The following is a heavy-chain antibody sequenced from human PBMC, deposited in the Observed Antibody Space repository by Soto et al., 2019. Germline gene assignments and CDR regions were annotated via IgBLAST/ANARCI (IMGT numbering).Heavy chain of an antibody. J-gene: IGHJ4*02. V-gene: IGHV4-34*01. CDR3: ARGTVTIGY. CDR2: INHSGST. CDR1: GGSLSGYY. D-gene: IGHD4-17*01. Sequence: SETLSLTCAVYGGSLSGYYWSWIRQPPGEGLEWIGEINHSGSTNYNPSLKSRVTISVDTSKNQFSLKLSSVTAADTAVYYCARGTVTIGYWGQGTLVTVSS.